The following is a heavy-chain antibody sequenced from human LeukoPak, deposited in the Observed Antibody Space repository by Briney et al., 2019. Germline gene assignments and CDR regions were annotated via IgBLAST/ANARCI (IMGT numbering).Heavy chain of an antibody. V-gene: IGHV3-23*01. CDR2: ISGSGGST. CDR1: GFTFSSYA. Sequence: GGSLRLSCAASGFTFSSYAMSWVRQAPGKGLEWVSAISGSGGSTYYADSVKGRFTISRDNSKNTLYLQMNSLRAEDTAVYYCARVSIGLYGASNWFDPWGQGTLVTVSS. CDR3: ARVSIGLYGASNWFDP. J-gene: IGHJ5*02. D-gene: IGHD4/OR15-4a*01.